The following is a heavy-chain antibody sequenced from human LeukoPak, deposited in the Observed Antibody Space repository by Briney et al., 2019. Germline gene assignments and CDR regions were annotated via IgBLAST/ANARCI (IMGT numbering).Heavy chain of an antibody. D-gene: IGHD3-22*01. CDR1: GFTFSNYG. Sequence: GGSLRLSCAASGFTFSNYGMHWVRQAPGKGLEWVAVIWYDGSNKYYADSVKGRFTISRDNSKNTLYLQMNSLRAEDTAVYYCARGYYYDSSGLDYWGQGTLVTVSS. V-gene: IGHV3-33*08. J-gene: IGHJ4*02. CDR3: ARGYYYDSSGLDY. CDR2: IWYDGSNK.